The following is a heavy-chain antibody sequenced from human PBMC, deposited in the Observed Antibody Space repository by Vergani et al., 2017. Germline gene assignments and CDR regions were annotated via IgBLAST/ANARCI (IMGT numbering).Heavy chain of an antibody. CDR1: GGSFSGYY. CDR2: IYYSGST. CDR3: ARETYGDYTLRGYFDY. Sequence: QVQLQQWGAGLLKPSETLSLTCAVYGGSFSGYYWSWIRQPPGKGLEWIGYIYYSGSTNYNPSLKSRVTISVDTSKNQFSLKLSSVTAADTAVYYCARETYGDYTLRGYFDYWGQGTLVTVSS. J-gene: IGHJ4*02. D-gene: IGHD4-17*01. V-gene: IGHV4-34*01.